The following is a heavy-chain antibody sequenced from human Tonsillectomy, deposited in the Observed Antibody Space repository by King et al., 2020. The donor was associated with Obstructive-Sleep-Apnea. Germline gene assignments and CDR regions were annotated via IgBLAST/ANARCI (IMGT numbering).Heavy chain of an antibody. J-gene: IGHJ4*02. Sequence: QLQLQESGPGLVKPSETLSLTCTVSGGSISSSSYYWGWIRQPPGKGLEWIGSIYYSGSTYYNPSLKSRVTISVDTSKNQFSLKLSSVTAADTAVYYCASSSTGRSCTNGVCYFDYWGQGTLVTVSS. D-gene: IGHD2-8*01. CDR1: GGSISSSSYY. CDR3: ASSSTGRSCTNGVCYFDY. CDR2: IYYSGST. V-gene: IGHV4-39*07.